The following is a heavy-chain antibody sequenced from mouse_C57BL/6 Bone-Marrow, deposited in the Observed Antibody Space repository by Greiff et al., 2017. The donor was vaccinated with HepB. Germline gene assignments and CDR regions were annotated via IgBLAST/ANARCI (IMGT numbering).Heavy chain of an antibody. V-gene: IGHV1-76*01. CDR2: IYPGSGNT. CDR1: GYTFSDSS. Sequence: QVQLQQSGAELVRPGASVKLSCKASGYTFSDSSITWVQQRPGQGLGWIARIYPGSGNTYYNGKFKGKATLTAEKSSSTAYMQLSSLTSEDSAVYVCARPFYYDYVGAYWGQGTLVTVSA. CDR3: ARPFYYDYVGAY. D-gene: IGHD2-4*01. J-gene: IGHJ3*01.